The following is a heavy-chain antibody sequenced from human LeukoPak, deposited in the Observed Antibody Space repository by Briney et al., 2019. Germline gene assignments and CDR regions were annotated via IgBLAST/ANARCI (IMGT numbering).Heavy chain of an antibody. CDR2: IYYSGST. CDR1: GGSIGRYY. V-gene: IGHV4-59*01. J-gene: IGHJ4*02. CDR3: AGTQTKTEDY. Sequence: SETLSLTCTVSGGSIGRYYWSWIRQPPGKGLEWIGYIYYSGSTNYNPSLKSRVTISVDTSKNQFSLKLSSVTAADTAVYYCAGTQTKTEDYWGQGTLVTVSS.